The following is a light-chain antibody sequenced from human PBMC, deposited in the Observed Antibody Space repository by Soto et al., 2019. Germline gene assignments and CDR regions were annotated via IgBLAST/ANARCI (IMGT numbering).Light chain of an antibody. J-gene: IGKJ1*01. CDR2: GAS. CDR3: QQFYRGWT. Sequence: EIVMTQSPATLSVSPGKRATLSCRASQSVSSDLAWYQQKPGQAPSLLIYGASTRATGIPARFSGSGSGTEFTLTISSLQAADFAVYYCQQFYRGWTFGQGTKVEIE. CDR1: QSVSSD. V-gene: IGKV3-15*01.